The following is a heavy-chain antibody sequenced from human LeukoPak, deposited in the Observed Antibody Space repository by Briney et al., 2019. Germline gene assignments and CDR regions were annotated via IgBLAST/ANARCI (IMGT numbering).Heavy chain of an antibody. D-gene: IGHD3/OR15-3a*01. CDR3: ARAEDSEYFQH. V-gene: IGHV4-59*01. J-gene: IGHJ1*01. CDR2: IYYGGST. CDR1: GGSISSYY. Sequence: SETLSLTCTVSGGSISSYYWSWIRQPPRKGLEWIGYIYYGGSTNYNPSLKSRVTISVDTSKNQFSLKLSSVTAADTAVYYCARAEDSEYFQHWGQGTLVTVSS.